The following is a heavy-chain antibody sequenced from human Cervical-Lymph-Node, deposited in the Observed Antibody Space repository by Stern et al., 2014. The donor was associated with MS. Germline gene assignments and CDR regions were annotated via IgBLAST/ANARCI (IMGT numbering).Heavy chain of an antibody. D-gene: IGHD6-6*01. CDR3: AKSSSPSHYYYYGMDV. Sequence: VQLVESGGGVVQPGRSLRLSCAASGFTFSSYGMHWVRQAPGKGLEWVAVISYDGSNTYYADSVKGRLHISRVNSQRTLYMKMNSLRAEDTAVYYCAKSSSPSHYYYYGMDVWGQGTTVTVSS. V-gene: IGHV3-30*18. J-gene: IGHJ6*02. CDR1: GFTFSSYG. CDR2: ISYDGSNT.